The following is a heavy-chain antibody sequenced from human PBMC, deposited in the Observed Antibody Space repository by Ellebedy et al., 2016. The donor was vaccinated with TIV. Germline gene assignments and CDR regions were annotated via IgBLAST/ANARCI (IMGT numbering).Heavy chain of an antibody. CDR2: ISGSGGST. Sequence: GGSLRLSXAASGFTFSNYAMTWVRQAPGKGLEWASAISGSGGSTYYADSVKGRFTISRDNSKDTLYLQMNSLRAEDTAVYYCAKPEGTPYYYDSSGYYAYNWFDPWGQGTLVTVSS. CDR1: GFTFSNYA. J-gene: IGHJ5*02. D-gene: IGHD3-22*01. CDR3: AKPEGTPYYYDSSGYYAYNWFDP. V-gene: IGHV3-23*01.